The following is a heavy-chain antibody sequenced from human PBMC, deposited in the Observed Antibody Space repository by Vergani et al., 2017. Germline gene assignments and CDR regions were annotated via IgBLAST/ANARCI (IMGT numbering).Heavy chain of an antibody. D-gene: IGHD4-11*01. CDR1: GFAFGDFG. CDR3: VRREGHSQAPFDN. CDR2: INWNGGTT. J-gene: IGHJ4*02. V-gene: IGHV3-20*04. Sequence: EVQLVESGGGVERPGGSLRLSCVGSGFAFGDFGMSWVRQVPGKGLVWVAGINWNGGTTIYGDPVTGRFTISRDNAKNSLYLQMNSLRDGDTALYYCVRREGHSQAPFDNWGQGTLVIVSS.